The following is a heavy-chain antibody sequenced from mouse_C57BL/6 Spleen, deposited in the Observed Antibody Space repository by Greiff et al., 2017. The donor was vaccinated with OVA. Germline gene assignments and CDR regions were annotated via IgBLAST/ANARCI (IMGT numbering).Heavy chain of an antibody. CDR1: GFTFSDYY. D-gene: IGHD2-5*01. V-gene: IGHV5-16*01. CDR2: INYDGSST. CDR3: ASDYGPYSNYVWYFDV. J-gene: IGHJ1*03. Sequence: EVKLVESEGGLVQPGSSMKLSCTASGFTFSDYYMAWVRQVPEKGLEWVANINYDGSSTYYLDSLKSRFIISRDNAKNILYLQMSSLKSEDTATYYCASDYGPYSNYVWYFDVWGTGTTVTVSS.